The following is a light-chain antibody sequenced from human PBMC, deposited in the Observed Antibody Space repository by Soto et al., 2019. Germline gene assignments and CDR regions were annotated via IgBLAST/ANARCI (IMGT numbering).Light chain of an antibody. Sequence: EIVLTQSPGTLSLSPGERATLSCRASQSVSSSYLAWYQQKPGQALRLLIYGASSRATGTPDRFSGSGSGTDFTLTINRLEPEDAAVYYCQQRSNWPPITFGQGTRLEIK. CDR1: QSVSSSY. CDR3: QQRSNWPPIT. J-gene: IGKJ5*01. V-gene: IGKV3D-20*02. CDR2: GAS.